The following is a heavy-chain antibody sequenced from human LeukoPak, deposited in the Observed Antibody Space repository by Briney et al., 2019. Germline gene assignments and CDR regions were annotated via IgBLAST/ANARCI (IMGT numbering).Heavy chain of an antibody. Sequence: SETLSLTCAVYGGSFSGYYWSWIRQPPGKGLEWIGEINHNGSTNYNPSLKSRVTISVDTSKNQFSLKLSSVTAADTAVYYCAREDPEVGANYFDYWGQGTLVTVSS. CDR1: GGSFSGYY. D-gene: IGHD1-26*01. V-gene: IGHV4-34*01. CDR2: INHNGST. J-gene: IGHJ4*02. CDR3: AREDPEVGANYFDY.